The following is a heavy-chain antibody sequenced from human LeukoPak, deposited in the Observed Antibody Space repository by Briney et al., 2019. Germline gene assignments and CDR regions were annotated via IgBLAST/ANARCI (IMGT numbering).Heavy chain of an antibody. CDR2: IKQDGEEK. CDR3: ARDPRRVGATGACDI. J-gene: IGHJ3*02. V-gene: IGHV3-7*01. CDR1: GFTFSDYW. Sequence: PGGSLRLSCAASGFTFSDYWMSWVRQAPGKGLEWVANIKQDGEEKNYGDSVKGRFTISRDNAKNSLYLQMNSLRAEDTAVYYCARDPRRVGATGACDIWGQGTMVSVSS. D-gene: IGHD1-26*01.